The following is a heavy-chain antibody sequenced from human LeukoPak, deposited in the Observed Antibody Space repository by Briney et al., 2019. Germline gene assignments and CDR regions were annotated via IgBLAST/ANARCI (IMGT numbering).Heavy chain of an antibody. CDR2: IYHSGST. J-gene: IGHJ3*02. V-gene: IGHV4-30-2*01. CDR3: ARELPRLRYFDWLFDDDAFDI. CDR1: GGSISSGGYS. Sequence: PSETLSLTCAVSGGSISSGGYSWSWIRQPPGKGLEWIGYIYHSGSTYYNPSLKSRVTISVDRSKNQFSLKLSSVTAADTAVYYCARELPRLRYFDWLFDDDAFDIWGQGTMVTVSS. D-gene: IGHD3-9*01.